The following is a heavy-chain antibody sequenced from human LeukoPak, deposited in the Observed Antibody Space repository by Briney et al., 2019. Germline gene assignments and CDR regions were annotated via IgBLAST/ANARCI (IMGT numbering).Heavy chain of an antibody. J-gene: IGHJ4*02. CDR3: ARESRQWLVRGKYYFDY. CDR2: ISYDGSYM. CDR1: GFTFSSYA. Sequence: GGSLRLSCVASGFTFSSYAMHWVRQAPGKGLEWVAVISYDGSYMSYADSVKGRFTISRDNSKNTLYVQMNSLRSEDTAVYYCARESRQWLVRGKYYFDYWGQGTLVTVSS. V-gene: IGHV3-30*04. D-gene: IGHD6-19*01.